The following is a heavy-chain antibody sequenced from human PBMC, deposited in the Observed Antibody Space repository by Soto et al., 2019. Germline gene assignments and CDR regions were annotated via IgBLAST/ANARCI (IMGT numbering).Heavy chain of an antibody. V-gene: IGHV4-4*03. Sequence: PETLSLTCAVSGGSISSSNWWSRVRQPPGKGLEWIGEIYHSGSTNYNPSLKSRVTISVDTSKNQFSLKLSSVTAADTAVYYCAACTVANGSGSYGTDYWGQGTLVTVSS. J-gene: IGHJ4*02. CDR3: AACTVANGSGSYGTDY. CDR1: GGSISSSNW. CDR2: IYHSGST. D-gene: IGHD3-10*01.